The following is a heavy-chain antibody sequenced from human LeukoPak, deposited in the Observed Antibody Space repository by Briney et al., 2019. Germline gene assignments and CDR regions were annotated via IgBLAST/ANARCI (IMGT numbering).Heavy chain of an antibody. Sequence: GGSLRLSCAASGFTFSSYSVNWVRQAPGKGLEWVSSISSSSSYIYYADSVKGRFTISRDNAKNSLFLQMNSLRAEDTAVYYCTRGKAVVTFGGIIVTGFDYWGQGALVTVSS. J-gene: IGHJ4*02. V-gene: IGHV3-21*01. CDR1: GFTFSSYS. CDR2: ISSSSSYI. D-gene: IGHD3-16*02. CDR3: TRGKAVVTFGGIIVTGFDY.